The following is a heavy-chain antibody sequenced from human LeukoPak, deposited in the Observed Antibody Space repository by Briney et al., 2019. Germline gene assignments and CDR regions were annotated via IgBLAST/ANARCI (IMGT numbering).Heavy chain of an antibody. CDR3: AKFWHSDC. Sequence: GASVKVSCKASGYTFTSYDINWVRQATGQGLEWMGWMNPNSGDTGFAQKFQGRVAITRNTSIGTAYMQLSGLTFDDTAVYYCAKFWHSDCWGQGTLVTVSS. CDR2: MNPNSGDT. CDR1: GYTFTSYD. V-gene: IGHV1-8*03. J-gene: IGHJ4*02.